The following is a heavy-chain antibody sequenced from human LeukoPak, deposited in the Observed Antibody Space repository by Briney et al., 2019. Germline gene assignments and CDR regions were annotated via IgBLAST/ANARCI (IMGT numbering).Heavy chain of an antibody. CDR3: ARNTSGFKLGDAFDI. D-gene: IGHD3-22*01. Sequence: GGSLRLSCAASGFTFSSYAMTWVRQGPGKGLEWVSAISGGAYSTSYADSVKGRFTISRDNSKNTLYLQMNSLRAEDTAIYYCARNTSGFKLGDAFDIWGQGTMVTVSS. J-gene: IGHJ3*02. CDR2: ISGGAYST. CDR1: GFTFSSYA. V-gene: IGHV3-23*01.